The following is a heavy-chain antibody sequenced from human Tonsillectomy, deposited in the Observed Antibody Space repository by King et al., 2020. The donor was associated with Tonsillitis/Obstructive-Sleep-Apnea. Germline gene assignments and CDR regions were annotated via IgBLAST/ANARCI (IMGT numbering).Heavy chain of an antibody. J-gene: IGHJ3*02. CDR1: GFTFDDYA. D-gene: IGHD2-2*01. CDR2: ISGDGGST. V-gene: IGHV3-43*02. CDR3: AKEVVVPASRGAFDI. Sequence: DVQLVESGGGVVQPGGSLRLSCAASGFTFDDYAMHWVRQAPGKGLEWVSLISGDGGSTYYADSVKGRFTISRDNSKNSLYLQMNSLRTEDTALYYCAKEVVVPASRGAFDIWGQGTMVAVSS.